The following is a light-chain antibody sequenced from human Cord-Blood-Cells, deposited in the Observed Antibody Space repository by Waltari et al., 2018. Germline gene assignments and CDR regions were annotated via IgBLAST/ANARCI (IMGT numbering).Light chain of an antibody. V-gene: IGKV2-28*01. CDR3: MQALQTPYT. CDR2: LGS. CDR1: QSLLHSNGYNY. J-gene: IGKJ2*01. Sequence: DIVMPQSPLSLPVTPGEPASISCRSSQSLLHSNGYNYSDWYLQKPGHSPQLLIYLGSSRASGVPDRFSGSGSGTDFTLKISRVEAEDVGVYYCMQALQTPYTFSQGTKLEIK.